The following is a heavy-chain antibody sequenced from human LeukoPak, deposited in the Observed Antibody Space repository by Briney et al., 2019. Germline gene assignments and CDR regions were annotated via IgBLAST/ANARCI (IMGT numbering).Heavy chain of an antibody. CDR3: AGGDPFNYYMDV. Sequence: SVKVSCKASGGTFSGHAISWVRQAPGQGLEWMGGLIPIFATTNYTQRFQGGLQITTDDSTATAYMELSSLRSEDTAVYYCAGGDPFNYYMDVWGKGTTVTV. CDR2: LIPIFATT. CDR1: GGTFSGHA. J-gene: IGHJ6*03. D-gene: IGHD2-21*01. V-gene: IGHV1-69*05.